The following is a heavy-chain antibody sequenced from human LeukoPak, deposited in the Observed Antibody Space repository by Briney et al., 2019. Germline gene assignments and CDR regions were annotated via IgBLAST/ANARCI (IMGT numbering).Heavy chain of an antibody. Sequence: SETLSLTCTVSGGSISSYYWSWIRQPPGKGLEWIGYIYYSRSTNYNPSLKSRVTISVDTSKNQFSLKLSSVTAADTAVYYCARDRVGYCSSTSCYSAYYYYYGMDVWGQGTTVTVSS. D-gene: IGHD2-2*01. CDR3: ARDRVGYCSSTSCYSAYYYYYGMDV. CDR2: IYYSRST. CDR1: GGSISSYY. J-gene: IGHJ6*02. V-gene: IGHV4-59*01.